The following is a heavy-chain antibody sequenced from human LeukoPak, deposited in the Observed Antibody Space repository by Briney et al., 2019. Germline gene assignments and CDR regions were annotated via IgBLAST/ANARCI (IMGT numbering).Heavy chain of an antibody. V-gene: IGHV1-69*13. CDR1: GGTFSTSG. J-gene: IGHJ3*02. Sequence: SVKVSCKASGGTFSTSGITLVRQAPGQGLEWMGGITPIFGTPNYAQKFRGRVTIIADESMSTAYMDLRSLRSEDTAVYYCASRGLVDVFHAFDIWGQGALVTVSS. D-gene: IGHD6-19*01. CDR2: ITPIFGTP. CDR3: ASRGLVDVFHAFDI.